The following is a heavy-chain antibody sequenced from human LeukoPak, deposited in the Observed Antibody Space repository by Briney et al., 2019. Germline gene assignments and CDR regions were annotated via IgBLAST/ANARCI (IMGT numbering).Heavy chain of an antibody. CDR1: GFTFSSYS. CDR3: ARAWPRVSDAFDI. CDR2: ISSSSSYI. J-gene: IGHJ3*02. D-gene: IGHD5-12*01. Sequence: PGGSLRLSCAASGFTFSSYSMNWVRQAPGKGLEWVSSISSSSSYIYYADSVKGRFTISRDNAKNSLYLQMNSLRAEDTAVYYCARAWPRVSDAFDIWGQGTMVTVSS. V-gene: IGHV3-21*01.